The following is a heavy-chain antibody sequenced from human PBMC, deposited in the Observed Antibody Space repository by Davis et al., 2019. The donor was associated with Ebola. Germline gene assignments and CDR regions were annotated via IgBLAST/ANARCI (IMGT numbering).Heavy chain of an antibody. CDR3: ARSGYFGSGRYSYNWFDS. Sequence: GESLKISCKGSGYSFTNYWIGWVRQMPGKGLEWMGIIYPGDSDTKYSPSFQGQVTISADKSISTAYLQWSSLKASDTAMYYCARSGYFGSGRYSYNWFDSWGQGTLVTVSS. D-gene: IGHD3-10*01. CDR1: GYSFTNYW. J-gene: IGHJ5*01. CDR2: IYPGDSDT. V-gene: IGHV5-51*01.